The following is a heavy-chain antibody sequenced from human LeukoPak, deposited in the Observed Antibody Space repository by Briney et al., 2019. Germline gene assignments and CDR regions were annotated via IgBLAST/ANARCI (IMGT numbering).Heavy chain of an antibody. CDR2: INHSGST. CDR1: GGSFSGYY. Sequence: TASETLSLTCAVYGGSFSGYYWSWIRQPPGKGLEWIGEINHSGSTNYNPSLKSRVTISVDTSKNQFSLKLMSVTAADTAVYYCTRDTGTTGEVKFDPWGQGTLVTVSS. D-gene: IGHD4-17*01. V-gene: IGHV4-34*01. CDR3: TRDTGTTGEVKFDP. J-gene: IGHJ5*02.